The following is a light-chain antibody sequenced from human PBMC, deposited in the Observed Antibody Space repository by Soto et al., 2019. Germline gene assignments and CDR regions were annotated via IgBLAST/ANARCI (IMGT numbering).Light chain of an antibody. CDR1: SGDVGFYDF. Sequence: QSALTQPASMSGSPGQSITISCTGTSGDVGFYDFVSWYQQHPGKVPRLIIYGVTKRPSGVSHLFSGSKYGNTASLTISGLHVEDEADYSCASYIGSSTYVFGGGTQLTVL. CDR3: ASYIGSSTYV. J-gene: IGLJ7*01. V-gene: IGLV2-14*03. CDR2: GVT.